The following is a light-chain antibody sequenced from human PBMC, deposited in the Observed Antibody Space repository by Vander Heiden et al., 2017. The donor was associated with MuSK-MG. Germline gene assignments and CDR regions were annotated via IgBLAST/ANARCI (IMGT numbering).Light chain of an antibody. Sequence: DIQMTQFPSSLSASVGDRVTITCRASQSISSYLNWYQQKPGKAPKLLIYAASSLQSGVPSRFSGSGSGTDFTLTISSLQPEDFATYYCQQSDTTPLAFGQGTKVEIK. J-gene: IGKJ1*01. CDR2: AAS. V-gene: IGKV1-39*01. CDR3: QQSDTTPLA. CDR1: QSISSY.